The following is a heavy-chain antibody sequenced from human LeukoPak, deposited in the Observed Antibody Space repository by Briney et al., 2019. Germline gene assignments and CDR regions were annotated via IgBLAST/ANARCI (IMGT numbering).Heavy chain of an antibody. CDR1: GYTFTSYD. D-gene: IGHD6-13*01. Sequence: AASVKVSCKASGYTFTSYDINWVRQATGQGLEWMGWMNPNNGNTGYAQKFQGRVTMTRSTSISTACMELSSLRSEDTAVYYCARLASSSWPLYYYYGMDVWGQGTTVTVSS. J-gene: IGHJ6*02. CDR2: MNPNNGNT. CDR3: ARLASSSWPLYYYYGMDV. V-gene: IGHV1-8*01.